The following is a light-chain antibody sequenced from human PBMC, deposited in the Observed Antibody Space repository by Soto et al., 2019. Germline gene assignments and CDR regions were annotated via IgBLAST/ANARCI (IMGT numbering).Light chain of an antibody. Sequence: EIGMTQSPATLSLSPGERATLSCRASQRVSSNLAWYQQKPGQAPRLLIYGASTRATGIPARFSGSGSGTEFTLTISSLQSEDFAVYYCQQYNNWPYTFGQGTKLEIK. CDR1: QRVSSN. CDR2: GAS. CDR3: QQYNNWPYT. V-gene: IGKV3-15*01. J-gene: IGKJ2*01.